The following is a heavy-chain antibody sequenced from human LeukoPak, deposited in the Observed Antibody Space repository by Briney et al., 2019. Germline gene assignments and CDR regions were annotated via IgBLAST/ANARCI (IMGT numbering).Heavy chain of an antibody. Sequence: GGSLRLSCAASGFTFSSYWMHWVRQAPGKGLVWVSRINSDGSSTSYADSVKGRFTISRDNAKNTPYLQMNSLRAEDTAVYYCARDGSSWSYGSWFDPWGQGTRVTVSS. D-gene: IGHD6-13*01. CDR2: INSDGSST. CDR3: ARDGSSWSYGSWFDP. V-gene: IGHV3-74*01. CDR1: GFTFSSYW. J-gene: IGHJ5*02.